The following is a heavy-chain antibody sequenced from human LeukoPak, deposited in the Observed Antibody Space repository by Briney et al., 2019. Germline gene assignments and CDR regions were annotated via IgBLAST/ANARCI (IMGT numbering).Heavy chain of an antibody. V-gene: IGHV1-18*01. D-gene: IGHD3-10*01. J-gene: IGHJ4*02. CDR2: ISAYNDNT. CDR1: GYTFTSYV. Sequence: GASVKVSCKASGYTFTSYVISWVRQAPGQGLEWMGWISAYNDNTNYAQKLQGRVTMTTDTSTSTAYMELRSLRSDDTAVYYCARVVLLWFGELGYFDYWGQGTLVTVSS. CDR3: ARVVLLWFGELGYFDY.